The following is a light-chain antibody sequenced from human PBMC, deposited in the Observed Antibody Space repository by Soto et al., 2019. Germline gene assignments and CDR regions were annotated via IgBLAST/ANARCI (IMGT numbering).Light chain of an antibody. V-gene: IGLV1-40*01. CDR2: DNY. CDR3: QSYDTSLSGVYV. CDR1: SSNIGAGYD. J-gene: IGLJ1*01. Sequence: QSALTQPPSVSGAPGQRVTISCTGTSSNIGAGYDVYWYQHLPGAAPKLLIFDNYNRPSGVPDRFSGHRSGTSASLAITGLQAEDGADYYCQSYDTSLSGVYVFGTGTKLTVL.